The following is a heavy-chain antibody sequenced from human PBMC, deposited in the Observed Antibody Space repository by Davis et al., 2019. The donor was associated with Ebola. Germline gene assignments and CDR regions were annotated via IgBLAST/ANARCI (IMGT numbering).Heavy chain of an antibody. CDR2: ISGRGSTI. D-gene: IGHD2-21*02. CDR3: AKEGASCGGDCYSLSDY. V-gene: IGHV3-23*01. J-gene: IGHJ4*02. CDR1: GFPFDTYG. Sequence: GESLKLSCAASGFPFDTYGMSWVRQAPGKGLEWVSVISGRGSTIYYADSVKGRFTISRDNSKDTLYLQMNRLRAEDTAVYYCAKEGASCGGDCYSLSDYWGQGTLVTVSS.